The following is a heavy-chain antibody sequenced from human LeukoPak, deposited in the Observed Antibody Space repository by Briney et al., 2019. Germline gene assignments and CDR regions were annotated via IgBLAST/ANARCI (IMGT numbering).Heavy chain of an antibody. CDR1: GFTFNTYS. CDR2: ISDSGGGT. J-gene: IGHJ4*02. CDR3: ARSRSSGWSEFDY. D-gene: IGHD6-19*01. V-gene: IGHV3-23*01. Sequence: PGGSLRLSCAASGFTFNTYSMNWARQAPGKGLEWVSTISDSGGGTYYADSVKGRFTISRDNAKNSLYLQMNSLRAEDTAVYYCARSRSSGWSEFDYWGQGTLVTVSS.